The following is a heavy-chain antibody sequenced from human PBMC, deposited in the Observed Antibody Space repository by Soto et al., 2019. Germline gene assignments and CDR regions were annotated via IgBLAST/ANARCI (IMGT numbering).Heavy chain of an antibody. CDR1: GGSISSGGYY. J-gene: IGHJ5*02. CDR3: AREHIVVVPAATNWFDP. CDR2: IYYSGST. Sequence: SSETLSLTCTVSGGSISSGGYYWSWIRQHPGKGLEWIGYIYYSGSTYYNPSLKSRVTISVDTSKNQFSLKLSSVTAADTAVYYCAREHIVVVPAATNWFDPWGQGTLVTVSS. D-gene: IGHD2-2*01. V-gene: IGHV4-31*03.